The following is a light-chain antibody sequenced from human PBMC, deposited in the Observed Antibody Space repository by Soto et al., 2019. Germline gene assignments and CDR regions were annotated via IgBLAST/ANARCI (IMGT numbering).Light chain of an antibody. CDR3: QQYDGSVLT. CDR2: GAS. J-gene: IGKJ4*01. Sequence: EIVLMQSPGTLSLSPGERATLSCRASETVSGSWLTWYQQKPGQAPRLLIYGASRRATGIPDSLSGSGFGTDFTLTISRLDPEDFPVYFCQQYDGSVLTFGGGTKVAIK. CDR1: ETVSGSW. V-gene: IGKV3-20*01.